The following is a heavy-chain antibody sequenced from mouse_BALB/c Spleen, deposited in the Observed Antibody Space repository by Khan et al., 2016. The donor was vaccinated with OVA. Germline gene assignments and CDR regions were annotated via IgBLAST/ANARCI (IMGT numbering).Heavy chain of an antibody. CDR2: IWAGGCS. V-gene: IGHV2-9*02. D-gene: IGHD1-3*01. Sequence: VKLLESGPGLVAPSQSLSITCTVSGFSLTSYGVHWVRQPPGKGLEWLGVIWAGGCSNYNSALMSSLSISKDNSKSKVFLKKNSRKTDDTAMYYCARLEDIWGKGTTLKVSS. CDR3: ARLEDI. CDR1: GFSLTSYG. J-gene: IGHJ2*01.